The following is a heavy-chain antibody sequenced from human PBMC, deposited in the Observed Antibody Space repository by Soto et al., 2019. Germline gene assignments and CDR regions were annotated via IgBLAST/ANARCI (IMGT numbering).Heavy chain of an antibody. J-gene: IGHJ4*02. V-gene: IGHV3-9*01. CDR1: GFTFDDYA. Sequence: EVQLVESGGGLVQPGRSLRLSCAASGFTFDDYAMHLVRQPPGKGLEWVSGITWNSGSKDYAGSVKGRFTISRDNRKNSLYLQMNSLRGEDTALYYCTTTYPNDDSRVVAYWGQGTLVTVSS. D-gene: IGHD1-1*01. CDR3: TTTYPNDDSRVVAY. CDR2: ITWNSGSK.